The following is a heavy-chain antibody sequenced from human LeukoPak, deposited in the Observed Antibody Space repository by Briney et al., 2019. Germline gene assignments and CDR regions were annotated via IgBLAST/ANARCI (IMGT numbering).Heavy chain of an antibody. CDR1: GASFSSSTYY. Sequence: SETLSLTCIVSGASFSSSTYYWGWVRQPPGKGLEWIGSIYYSGSTYYNPSLKSRVTMSVDTSKTQFSLKLSSVTAADTAVYYCARHAGGISATGTRPFDYWGQGTLVTVSS. CDR2: IYYSGST. CDR3: ARHAGGISATGTRPFDY. D-gene: IGHD6-13*01. V-gene: IGHV4-39*01. J-gene: IGHJ4*02.